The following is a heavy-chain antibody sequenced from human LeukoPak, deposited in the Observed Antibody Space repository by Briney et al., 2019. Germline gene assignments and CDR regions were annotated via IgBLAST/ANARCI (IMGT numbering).Heavy chain of an antibody. V-gene: IGHV4-38-2*01. CDR3: ARLGDFWSGRGVY. D-gene: IGHD3-3*01. CDR1: GYSISNDYY. Sequence: SETLSLTCVVSGYSISNDYYWGWIRQPPGKGLEWIGSIYHSGSTYYNPSLKSRVTISVDTSKNQFSLKLSSVTAADTAVYYCARLGDFWSGRGVYWGQGTLVTVSS. J-gene: IGHJ4*02. CDR2: IYHSGST.